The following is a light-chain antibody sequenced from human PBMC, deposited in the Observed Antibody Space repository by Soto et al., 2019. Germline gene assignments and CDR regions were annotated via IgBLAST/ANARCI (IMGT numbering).Light chain of an antibody. CDR1: SSDVGGYNF. Sequence: QSALTQPASVSGSPGQSITISCTGTSSDVGGYNFVSWYQHYPGKAPKLMIYEVSNRPSGVSNRFSGSKSGNTASLIISGLQAEDEADYYCSSYTTTNTLVVFGGGTKVTVL. CDR2: EVS. CDR3: SSYTTTNTLVV. V-gene: IGLV2-14*01. J-gene: IGLJ2*01.